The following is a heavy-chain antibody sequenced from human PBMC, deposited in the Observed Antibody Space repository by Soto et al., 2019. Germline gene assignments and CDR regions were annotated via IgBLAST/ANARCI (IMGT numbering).Heavy chain of an antibody. V-gene: IGHV4-34*01. Sequence: KASETLSLTCEVYGGSFSGYFWSWIRQPPGKGLEWIGEINYTGGTNYNPSLKSRITISVDTSNNQFSLGLNSVTAADTAVYYCARIRYQLPSSVVWFDPWGQGALVTVSS. D-gene: IGHD2-2*01. CDR1: GGSFSGYF. J-gene: IGHJ5*02. CDR3: ARIRYQLPSSVVWFDP. CDR2: INYTGGT.